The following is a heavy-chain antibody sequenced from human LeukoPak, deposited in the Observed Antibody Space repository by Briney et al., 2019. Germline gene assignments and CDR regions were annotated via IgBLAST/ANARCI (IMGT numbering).Heavy chain of an antibody. CDR1: GGSISSSSYY. V-gene: IGHV4-39*01. CDR3: ARQPHDFWSGYRADY. CDR2: IYYSGST. J-gene: IGHJ4*02. D-gene: IGHD3-3*01. Sequence: SETPSLTCTVSGGSISSSSYYWGWIRQPPGKGLEWIGSIYYSGSTYYNPSLKSRVTISVDTSKNQFSLKLSSVTAADTAVYYCARQPHDFWSGYRADYWGQGTLVTVSS.